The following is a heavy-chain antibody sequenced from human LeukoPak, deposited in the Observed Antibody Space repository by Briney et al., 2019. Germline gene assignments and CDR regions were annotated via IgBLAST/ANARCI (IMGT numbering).Heavy chain of an antibody. V-gene: IGHV3-23*01. CDR2: ISNNGGYT. D-gene: IGHD2-15*01. Sequence: GGSLRLSCAASGFTVANDRMSWVRQAPGKGLEWVSAISNNGGYTYYADSVQGRFTISRDNSKSTLCLQMNSLRAEDTAVYYCAKQLGYCSDGSCYFPYWGQGTLVTVSS. CDR3: AKQLGYCSDGSCYFPY. CDR1: GFTVANDR. J-gene: IGHJ4*02.